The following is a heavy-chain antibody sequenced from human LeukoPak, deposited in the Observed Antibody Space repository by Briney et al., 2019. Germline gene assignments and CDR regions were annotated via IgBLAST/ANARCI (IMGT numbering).Heavy chain of an antibody. CDR2: INTNTGNP. J-gene: IGHJ1*01. V-gene: IGHV7-4-1*02. CDR3: ARALFPMIVTVGYQH. D-gene: IGHD3-22*01. CDR1: GGTFSSYA. Sequence: ASVKVSCKASGGTFSSYAISWVRQAPGQGLEWMGWINTNTGNPTYAQGFTGRFVFSLDTSVSTAYLQISSLKAEDTAVYYCARALFPMIVTVGYQHWGQGTLVTVSS.